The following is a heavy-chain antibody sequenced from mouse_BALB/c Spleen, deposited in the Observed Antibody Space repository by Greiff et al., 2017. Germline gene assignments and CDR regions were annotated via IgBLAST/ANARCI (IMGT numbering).Heavy chain of an antibody. CDR1: GYTFTSYD. CDR3: ARWGYYGSTFYY. V-gene: IGHV1S56*01. CDR2: IYPGDGDT. D-gene: IGHD1-2*01. J-gene: IGHJ2*01. Sequence: QVQLQQSGPELVKPGALVKISCKASGYTFTSYDINWVKQRPGQGLEWIGQIYPGDGDTNYNGKFKGKATLTADKSSSTAYMQLSSLTSEDSAVYFCARWGYYGSTFYYWGQGTTLTVSS.